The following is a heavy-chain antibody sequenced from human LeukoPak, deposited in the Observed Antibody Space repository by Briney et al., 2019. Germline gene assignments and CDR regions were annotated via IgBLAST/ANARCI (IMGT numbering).Heavy chain of an antibody. CDR1: GGTFSSYT. CDR2: IIPIFGTA. CDR3: ARGAYCSGGSCYAHYFDY. V-gene: IGHV1-69*13. Sequence: ASVTVSCKASGGTFSSYTISWVRQAPGQGLEWMGGIIPIFGTANYAQKFQGRVTITADESTSTAYMELSSLRSEDTAVYYCARGAYCSGGSCYAHYFDYWGQGTLVTVSS. D-gene: IGHD2-15*01. J-gene: IGHJ4*02.